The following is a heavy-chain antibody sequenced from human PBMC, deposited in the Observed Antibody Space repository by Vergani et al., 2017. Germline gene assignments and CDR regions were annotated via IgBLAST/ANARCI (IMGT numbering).Heavy chain of an antibody. Sequence: QVQLQESGPGLVKPSQTLSLTCTVSGGSISSGGYYWSWIRQPAGKGLEWIGRIYTSGSTNYNPSLKSRVTMSVDTSKNQFSLKLSSVTAADTAVYYCAREPPIILRPEGDNWYFDLWGRGTLVTVSS. V-gene: IGHV4-61*02. CDR1: GGSISSGGYY. CDR2: IYTSGST. CDR3: AREPPIILRPEGDNWYFDL. D-gene: IGHD3-3*01. J-gene: IGHJ2*01.